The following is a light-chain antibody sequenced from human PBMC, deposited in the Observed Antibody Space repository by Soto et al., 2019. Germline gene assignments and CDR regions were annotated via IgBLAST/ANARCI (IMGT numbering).Light chain of an antibody. CDR2: GAS. CDR1: QRVSSN. Sequence: EVVMGQSPASLSFSPEERATLSCRASQRVSSNLAWYQEKPGQAPRLLIYGASIRPTAIPARFSGSGSGTEFTLTISSLLSEVFVVYSSQQYTNWPWTFGQRTNVAIK. V-gene: IGKV3-15*01. J-gene: IGKJ1*01. CDR3: QQYTNWPWT.